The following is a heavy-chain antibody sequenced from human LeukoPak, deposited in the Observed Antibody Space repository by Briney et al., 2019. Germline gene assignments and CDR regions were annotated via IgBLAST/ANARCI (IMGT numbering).Heavy chain of an antibody. CDR2: ISTSGGTI. V-gene: IGHV3-48*03. J-gene: IGHJ4*02. Sequence: GGSLRLSCAASGFSISSYEMNWVRQAPGKGLEWVSYISTSGGTIYYADSVKGRFTISRDNAKNSLDLQMDSLRAEDTAVYYCARVPDQGFDYWGQGTLVTVSS. CDR3: ARVPDQGFDY. CDR1: GFSISSYE. D-gene: IGHD1-14*01.